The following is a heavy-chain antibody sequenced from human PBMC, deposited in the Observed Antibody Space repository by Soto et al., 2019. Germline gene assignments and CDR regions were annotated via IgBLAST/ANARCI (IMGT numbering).Heavy chain of an antibody. Sequence: ASVKVSCKASGYTFTSYAMHWVRQAPGQRLEWMGWINAGNGNTKYSQKFQGRVTITRDTSASTAYMELSSLRSEDTAVYYCARGRLLSYGDYTFWFDPWGQGTLVTVSS. D-gene: IGHD4-17*01. CDR3: ARGRLLSYGDYTFWFDP. J-gene: IGHJ5*02. V-gene: IGHV1-3*01. CDR1: GYTFTSYA. CDR2: INAGNGNT.